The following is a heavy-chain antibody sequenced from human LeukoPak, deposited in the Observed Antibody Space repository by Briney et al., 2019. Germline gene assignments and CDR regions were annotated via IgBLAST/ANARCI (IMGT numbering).Heavy chain of an antibody. CDR2: INPNSGGT. V-gene: IGHV1-2*02. CDR3: ARAYSGYEAFDY. Sequence: ASVKVSCKASGYTFTGYYMHWVRQAPGQGPEWMGWINPNSGGTKYAQKFQGRVTMTRDTSTVYMELSRLRSDDTAVYYCARAYSGYEAFDYWGQGTLVTVSS. CDR1: GYTFTGYY. D-gene: IGHD5-12*01. J-gene: IGHJ4*02.